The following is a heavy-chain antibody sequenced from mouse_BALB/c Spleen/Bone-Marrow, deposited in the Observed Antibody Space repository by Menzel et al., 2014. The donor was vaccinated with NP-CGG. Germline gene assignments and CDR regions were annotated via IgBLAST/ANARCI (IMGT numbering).Heavy chain of an antibody. CDR3: ARDDYGPDY. V-gene: IGHV1-80*01. CDR2: IYPGDGET. Sequence: VKLMDSGAELVRPGSSVKISCKASGYAFSSFWMNWVKQRPGQGLEWIGQIYPGDGETNYNGKFKGKATLTADKSSSTAYMQLSSLTSEDSAVYFCARDDYGPDYWGQGTTLTVSS. CDR1: GYAFSSFW. D-gene: IGHD2-4*01. J-gene: IGHJ2*01.